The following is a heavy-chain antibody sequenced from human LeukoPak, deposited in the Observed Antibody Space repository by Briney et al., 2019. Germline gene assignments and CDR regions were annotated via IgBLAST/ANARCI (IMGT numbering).Heavy chain of an antibody. CDR1: GGSFSGYY. J-gene: IGHJ4*02. V-gene: IGHV4-34*01. D-gene: IGHD6-19*01. CDR2: INHSGST. CDR3: AREPHGTGLLFDY. Sequence: SETLSLTCAVYGGSFSGYYWSWIRQPPGKGLEWIGKINHSGSTNYNPSLKSRVTISVDTSKNQFSLKLSSVTAADTAVYYCAREPHGTGLLFDYWGRGTLVTDSS.